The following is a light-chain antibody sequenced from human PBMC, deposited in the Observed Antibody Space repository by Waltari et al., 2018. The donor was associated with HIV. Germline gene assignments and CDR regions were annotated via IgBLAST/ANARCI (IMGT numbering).Light chain of an antibody. Sequence: QSALTQPPSASGSPGQSVTISCTGTRSDVGGSNHVSWYQHHPGQAPKILLDEVTSRPSGVPDRFSGSKSGNTASLTVSGLQADDEADYYCVSYAGVKNRWAFGGGTKLTVL. V-gene: IGLV2-8*01. J-gene: IGLJ3*02. CDR1: RSDVGGSNH. CDR3: VSYAGVKNRWA. CDR2: EVT.